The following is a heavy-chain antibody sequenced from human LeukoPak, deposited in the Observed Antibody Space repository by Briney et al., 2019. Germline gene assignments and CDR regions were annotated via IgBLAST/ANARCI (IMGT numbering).Heavy chain of an antibody. Sequence: PSETLSLTCSVSGGSFRNYYWSWIRQPAGKGLEWIGRIYTSGSTNYNPSVKSRVTMSVDTSNNQFSLKLTSVTAADTAVYYCARKPPQYYGMDVWGQGTTVTVSS. CDR1: GGSFRNYY. D-gene: IGHD1-14*01. CDR2: IYTSGST. V-gene: IGHV4-4*07. J-gene: IGHJ6*02. CDR3: ARKPPQYYGMDV.